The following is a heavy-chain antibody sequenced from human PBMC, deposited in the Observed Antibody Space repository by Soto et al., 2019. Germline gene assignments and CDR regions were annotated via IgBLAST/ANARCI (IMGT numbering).Heavy chain of an antibody. D-gene: IGHD2-2*01. J-gene: IGHJ6*03. CDR3: ARTSCSSTSCYLPGPYYYMDV. CDR2: ISSNGGST. Sequence: GGSLRLSCAASGFTFSSYAMHWVRQAPGKGPEYVSAISSNGGSTYYANSVKGRFTISRDNSKNTLYLQMGSLRAEDMAVYYCARTSCSSTSCYLPGPYYYMDVWGKRTTVTVSS. V-gene: IGHV3-64*01. CDR1: GFTFSSYA.